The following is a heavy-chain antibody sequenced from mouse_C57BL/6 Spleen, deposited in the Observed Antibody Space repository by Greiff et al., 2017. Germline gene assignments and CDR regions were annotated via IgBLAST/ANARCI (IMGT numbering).Heavy chain of an antibody. D-gene: IGHD1-1*01. CDR3: ARTIYYYGSSYNYYAMDY. CDR1: GYTFTSYW. J-gene: IGHJ4*01. Sequence: QVQLKQSGAELAKPGASVKLSCKASGYTFTSYWMHWVKQRPGQGLEWIGYINPSSGYTKYNQKFKDKATLTADKSSSTAYMQLSSLTYEDSAVYYCARTIYYYGSSYNYYAMDYWGQGTSVTVSS. CDR2: INPSSGYT. V-gene: IGHV1-7*01.